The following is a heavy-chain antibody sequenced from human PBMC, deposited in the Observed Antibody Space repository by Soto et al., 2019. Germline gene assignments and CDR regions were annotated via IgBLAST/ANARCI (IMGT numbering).Heavy chain of an antibody. CDR3: AVGGGDLSLTPFDY. Sequence: PGGSLRLSCVASGFNFKAYGIHWVRQAPGKGLEWVAVISTDGTNQHHADSVKGRFTISRDNFKNTLYLQMNSLSPEDTAVYFCAVGGGDLSLTPFDYWGQGTLVTVSS. CDR1: GFNFKAYG. CDR2: ISTDGTNQ. V-gene: IGHV3-30-3*01. J-gene: IGHJ4*02. D-gene: IGHD3-16*01.